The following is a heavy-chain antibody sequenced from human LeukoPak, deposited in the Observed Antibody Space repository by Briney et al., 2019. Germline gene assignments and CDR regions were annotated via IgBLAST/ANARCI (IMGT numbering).Heavy chain of an antibody. CDR2: ISGSGGST. D-gene: IGHD1-26*01. J-gene: IGHJ6*03. Sequence: PGGSLRPSCAASGFTFSSYAMRGVRQAPGKGLEWVSAISGSGGSTYYADSVKGRFTISRDNSKNTLYLQMNSLRVEDTALYYCARRGVTVGAPPYMDVWGKGTTVTVSS. CDR3: ARRGVTVGAPPYMDV. CDR1: GFTFSSYA. V-gene: IGHV3-23*01.